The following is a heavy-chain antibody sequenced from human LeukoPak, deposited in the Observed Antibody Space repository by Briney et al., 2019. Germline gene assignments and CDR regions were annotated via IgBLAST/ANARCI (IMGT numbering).Heavy chain of an antibody. V-gene: IGHV3-15*01. J-gene: IGHJ3*02. D-gene: IGHD6-19*01. CDR2: IKSKTDGGTT. CDR1: GFTFSNAW. CDR3: TTKTAVAGIVGDDAFDI. Sequence: GGSLRLSCAASGFTFSNAWMSWVRQAPGKGLEWVGRIKSKTDGGTTDYAAPVKGRFTISRDDSKNTLYLQMNSLKTEDTAVYYCTTKTAVAGIVGDDAFDIWGQGTMVTVSS.